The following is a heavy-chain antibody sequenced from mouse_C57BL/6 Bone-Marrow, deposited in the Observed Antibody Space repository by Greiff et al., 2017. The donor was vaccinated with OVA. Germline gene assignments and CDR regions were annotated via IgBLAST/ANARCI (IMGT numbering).Heavy chain of an antibody. CDR3: ARRQLRLPFAY. D-gene: IGHD3-2*02. V-gene: IGHV5-17*01. Sequence: EVQGVESGGGLVKPGGSLKLSCAASGFTFSDYGMHWVRQAPEKGLEWVAYISSGSSTIYYADTVKGRFTISRDNAKNTLFLQRTSLRSEDTAMYYCARRQLRLPFAYWGQGTLVTVSA. J-gene: IGHJ3*01. CDR1: GFTFSDYG. CDR2: ISSGSSTI.